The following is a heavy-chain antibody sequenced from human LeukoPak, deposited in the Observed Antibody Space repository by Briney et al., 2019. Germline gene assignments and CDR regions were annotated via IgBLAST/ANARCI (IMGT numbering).Heavy chain of an antibody. CDR2: INQDGSEK. Sequence: PGGSLRLSCVVSEFTFSNYWMGWVRQAPGKGLEWVASINQDGSEKYYLDSVKGRFTTSRDNAENSVYLQMNSLRAEDTAVYYCARGSSWRYFLFIDSWGQGTLVTVFS. V-gene: IGHV3-7*01. CDR3: ARGSSWRYFLFIDS. J-gene: IGHJ4*02. CDR1: EFTFSNYW. D-gene: IGHD2/OR15-2a*01.